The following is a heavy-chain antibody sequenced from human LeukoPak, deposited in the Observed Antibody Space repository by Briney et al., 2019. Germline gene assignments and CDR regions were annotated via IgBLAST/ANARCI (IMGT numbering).Heavy chain of an antibody. CDR3: ARDREEYCGGDCYFTQGGDAFDI. D-gene: IGHD2-21*02. CDR1: GFTFSSYS. V-gene: IGHV3-48*01. Sequence: GGSLRLSCAASGFTFSSYSMNWVRQAPGKGLEWVSYISSSSSTIYYADSVKGRFTISRDNAKNSLYLQMNSLRAEDTAVYYCARDREEYCGGDCYFTQGGDAFDIWGQGTMVTVSS. CDR2: ISSSSSTI. J-gene: IGHJ3*02.